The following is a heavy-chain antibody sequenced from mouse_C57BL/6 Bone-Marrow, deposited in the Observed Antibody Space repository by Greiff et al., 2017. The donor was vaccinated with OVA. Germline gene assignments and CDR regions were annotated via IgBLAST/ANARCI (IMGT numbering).Heavy chain of an antibody. J-gene: IGHJ2*01. Sequence: QVQLQQPGAELVRPGSSVKLSCKASGYTFTSYWMHWVKQRPIQGLEWIGNIDPSDSETHYNQKFKDKATLTVDKSSSTAYMQLSSLTSEDSAVDYCARSRGYPYYFDYWGQGTTLTVSS. CDR3: ARSRGYPYYFDY. V-gene: IGHV1-52*01. CDR1: GYTFTSYW. CDR2: IDPSDSET. D-gene: IGHD2-2*01.